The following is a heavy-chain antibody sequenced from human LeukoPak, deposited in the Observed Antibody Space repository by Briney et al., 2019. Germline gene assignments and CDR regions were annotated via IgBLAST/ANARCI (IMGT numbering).Heavy chain of an antibody. CDR2: ISYDGSNK. J-gene: IGHJ4*02. CDR1: GFTFSSYG. V-gene: IGHV3-30*03. CDR3: AQAVSSDGGY. Sequence: GGSLRLSCAASGFTFSSYGMHWVRQAPGKGLEWVAVISYDGSNKYYADSVKGRFTISRDNSKNTLYLQMNSLRAEDTGVYYCAQAVSSDGGYWGQGTLVTVSS. D-gene: IGHD4-23*01.